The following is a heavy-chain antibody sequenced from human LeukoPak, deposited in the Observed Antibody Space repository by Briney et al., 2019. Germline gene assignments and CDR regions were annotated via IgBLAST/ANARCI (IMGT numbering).Heavy chain of an antibody. CDR2: IIPIFGTA. V-gene: IGHV1-69*05. CDR1: GGTFSSYA. D-gene: IGHD3-22*01. CDR3: ARGGYYYDSSGYPLDY. J-gene: IGHJ4*02. Sequence: SSVKVSCKASGGTFSSYAISWVRQAPGRGLEWMGRIIPIFGTANYAQKLQGRVTITTDESTSTAYRELSSLRSEDTAVYYCARGGYYYDSSGYPLDYWGQGTLVTVSS.